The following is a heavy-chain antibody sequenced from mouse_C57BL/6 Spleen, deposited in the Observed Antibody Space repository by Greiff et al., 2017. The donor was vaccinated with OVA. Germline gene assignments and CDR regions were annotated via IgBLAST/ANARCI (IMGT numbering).Heavy chain of an antibody. CDR2: INPNNGGT. J-gene: IGHJ4*01. D-gene: IGHD1-1*01. CDR3: ARWNYGSSFYYAMDY. Sequence: DVQLVESGPELVKPGASVKIPCKASGYTFTDYNMDWVKQSHGKSLEWIGDINPNNGGTIYNQKFKGKATLTVDKSSSTAYMELRSLTSEDTAVYYCARWNYGSSFYYAMDYWGQGTSVTVSS. V-gene: IGHV1-18*01. CDR1: GYTFTDYN.